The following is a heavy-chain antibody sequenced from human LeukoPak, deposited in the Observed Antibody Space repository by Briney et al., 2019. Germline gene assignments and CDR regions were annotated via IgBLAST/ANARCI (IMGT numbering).Heavy chain of an antibody. Sequence: TGGSLRLSCLASGFTFGDYTMSWVRQAPGKGLEWVGLIRSKASGETTEYAASVNGRFTISRDDSKSIAYLQMHSLKTDDTAVYYCSTGVFDCWGQGTLVTVSS. CDR3: STGVFDC. CDR1: GFTFGDYT. CDR2: IRSKASGETT. V-gene: IGHV3-49*04. D-gene: IGHD7-27*01. J-gene: IGHJ4*02.